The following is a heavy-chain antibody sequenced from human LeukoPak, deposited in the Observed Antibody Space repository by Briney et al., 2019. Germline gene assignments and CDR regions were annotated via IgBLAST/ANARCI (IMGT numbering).Heavy chain of an antibody. CDR3: ARGTNWGGDDAFDI. D-gene: IGHD7-27*01. Sequence: GESLTLSCEASGFTFSNYNMNCVRQAPGKGLEWVSSISSGSSYIYYADSVKSRFTISRDNAKNSLYLQMTSLRAEDTAVYYCARGTNWGGDDAFDIWGQGTMVTVSS. J-gene: IGHJ3*02. V-gene: IGHV3-21*01. CDR2: ISSGSSYI. CDR1: GFTFSNYN.